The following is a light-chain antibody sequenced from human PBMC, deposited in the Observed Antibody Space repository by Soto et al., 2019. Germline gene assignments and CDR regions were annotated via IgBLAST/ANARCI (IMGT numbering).Light chain of an antibody. CDR1: QTISTS. Sequence: DIQMTQSPSTLSASVGDRVTITCRATQTISTSLAWFQQKPGKAPNLLIYKASRLQSGVPSRFSGSGSETEFTLTISSLQPEDFATYYCQKYNSFWTFGQGTKVDIK. CDR3: QKYNSFWT. J-gene: IGKJ1*01. V-gene: IGKV1-5*03. CDR2: KAS.